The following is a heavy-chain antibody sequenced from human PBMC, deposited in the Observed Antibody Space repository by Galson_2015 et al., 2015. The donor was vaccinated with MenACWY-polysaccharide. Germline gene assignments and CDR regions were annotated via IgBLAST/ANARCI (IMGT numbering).Heavy chain of an antibody. D-gene: IGHD2/OR15-2a*01. CDR2: IIPILDAA. Sequence: SVKVSCKASGDTFSSSGVTWVRQAPGQGLEWVGRIIPILDAADSAQRFQGRLTITADKSTSTAYMELSGLRSDDTAVYYCARARLRTTTVVTPDYFLDSWG. V-gene: IGHV1-69*04. CDR1: GDTFSSSG. CDR3: ARARLRTTTVVTPDYFLDS. J-gene: IGHJ5*01.